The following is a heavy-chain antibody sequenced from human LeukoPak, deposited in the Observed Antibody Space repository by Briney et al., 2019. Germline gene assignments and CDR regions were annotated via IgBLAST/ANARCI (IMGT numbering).Heavy chain of an antibody. CDR1: GGSISSGGYY. J-gene: IGHJ5*02. V-gene: IGHV4-30-2*01. Sequence: SETLSLTCTVSGGSISSGGYYWSWIRQPPGKGLEWIGYIYHSGSTYYNPSLKSRVTISVDRSKNQFSLKLSSVTAADTAVYYCARDFSYNGQGFDPWGQGTTVTVSS. D-gene: IGHD1-1*01. CDR3: ARDFSYNGQGFDP. CDR2: IYHSGST.